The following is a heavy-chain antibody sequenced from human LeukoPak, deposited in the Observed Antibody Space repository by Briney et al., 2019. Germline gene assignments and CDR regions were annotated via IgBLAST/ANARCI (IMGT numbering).Heavy chain of an antibody. Sequence: SETLSLTCGVYGGPLRGYFWSWIRQPPGMGLEWIGEITRSGDTNYNPSLKSRASISLDTSRNQVSLKLSSVTAADTAVYYCASQFRRGQRHDYXXXXTLVTVSS. J-gene: IGHJ4*02. D-gene: IGHD1-1*01. CDR1: GGPLRGYF. CDR2: ITRSGDT. V-gene: IGHV4-34*01. CDR3: ASQFRRGQRHDY.